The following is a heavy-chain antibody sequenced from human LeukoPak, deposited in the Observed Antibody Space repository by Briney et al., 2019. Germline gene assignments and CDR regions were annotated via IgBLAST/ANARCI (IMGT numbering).Heavy chain of an antibody. CDR1: GYTFTSYG. J-gene: IGHJ5*02. CDR2: ISAYNGNT. CDR3: ARDAKYYDFWSGYCWFDP. V-gene: IGHV1-18*01. Sequence: GASVKVSCEASGYTFTSYGISWVRQAPGQGLEWMGWISAYNGNTNYAQKLQGRVTMTTDTSTSTAYMELRSLRSDDTAVYYCARDAKYYDFWSGYCWFDPWGQGTLVTVSS. D-gene: IGHD3-3*01.